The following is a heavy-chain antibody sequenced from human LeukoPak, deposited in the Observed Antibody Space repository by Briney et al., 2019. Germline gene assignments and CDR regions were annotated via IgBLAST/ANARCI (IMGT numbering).Heavy chain of an antibody. CDR3: AKSPGRFGALLSIDY. J-gene: IGHJ4*02. CDR2: ISGSGGST. D-gene: IGHD3-10*01. CDR1: GFTFSSYA. V-gene: IGHV3-23*01. Sequence: PGGSLRLSCAASGFTFSSYAMSWVRQAPGKGLEWVSAISGSGGSTYYADSVKGRFTISRDNSKNTLYLQMSSLRAEDTAVYYCAKSPGRFGALLSIDYWGQGTLVTVSS.